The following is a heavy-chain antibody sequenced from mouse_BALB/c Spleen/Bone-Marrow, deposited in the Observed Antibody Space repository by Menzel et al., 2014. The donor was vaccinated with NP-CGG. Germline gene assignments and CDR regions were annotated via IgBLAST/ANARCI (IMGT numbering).Heavy chain of an antibody. CDR3: TRTYEYFDY. V-gene: IGHV1-69*02. CDR1: GYTFTSYW. Sequence: QVQLKDSGAELVRPGASVKLSCKTSGYTFTSYWINWVKQRPGQGLEWIGNIYPSDNYTNYNQKFKDKATLTVDISSTTAYMQLSSPTSEDSAVYYCTRTYEYFDYWGQGTTLTVSS. CDR2: IYPSDNYT. J-gene: IGHJ2*01. D-gene: IGHD2-3*01.